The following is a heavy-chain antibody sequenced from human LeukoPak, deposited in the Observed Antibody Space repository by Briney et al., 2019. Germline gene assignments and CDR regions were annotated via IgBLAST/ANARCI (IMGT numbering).Heavy chain of an antibody. D-gene: IGHD3-16*01. V-gene: IGHV3-7*01. J-gene: IGHJ5*02. CDR2: IKQDGSEK. CDR3: ARDVETPFYDYVWGSYTYWFDP. CDR1: GFTFSSYW. Sequence: PGGSLRLSCAASGFTFSSYWMSWVRQAPGKGLEWVANIKQDGSEKYYVDSVKGRFTISRDNAKNSLYLQMNSLRAEDTAVYYCARDVETPFYDYVWGSYTYWFDPWGQGTLVTVSS.